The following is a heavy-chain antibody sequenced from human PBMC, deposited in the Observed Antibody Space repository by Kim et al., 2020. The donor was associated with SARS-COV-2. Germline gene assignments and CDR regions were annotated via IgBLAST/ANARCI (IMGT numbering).Heavy chain of an antibody. D-gene: IGHD3-10*01. Sequence: SKKYYADSVKGRFTISRDNSKNTLYLQMNSLRAEDTAVYYCARRGVRIYGMDVWGQGTTVTVSS. CDR2: SKK. CDR3: ARRGVRIYGMDV. J-gene: IGHJ6*02. V-gene: IGHV3-33*01.